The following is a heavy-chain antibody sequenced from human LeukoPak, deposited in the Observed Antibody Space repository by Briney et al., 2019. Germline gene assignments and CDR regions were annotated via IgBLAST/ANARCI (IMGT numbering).Heavy chain of an antibody. CDR1: GYTFIGYY. Sequence: ASVKVSCRASGYTFIGYYMQWVRQAPGQGPEWMEWINPDSGVTNYAQKFQGRVTMTRDTSINTAYMETSRLRSDDTAVYYCARDPSGDSSGFPFDHWGQGTLVTVSS. CDR2: INPDSGVT. D-gene: IGHD3-22*01. CDR3: ARDPSGDSSGFPFDH. V-gene: IGHV1-2*02. J-gene: IGHJ4*02.